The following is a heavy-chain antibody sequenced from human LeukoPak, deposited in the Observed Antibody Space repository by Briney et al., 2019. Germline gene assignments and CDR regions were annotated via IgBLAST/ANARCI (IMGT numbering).Heavy chain of an antibody. CDR2: IKQDGSEK. V-gene: IGHV3-7*01. CDR3: AKTYYAFWSGYYTYYFDS. Sequence: PGGSLRLSCAASGFTFSSYWMSWVRQAPGKGLEWVANIKQDGSEKYYADSVKGRFTMSRDNSKNTLSLQMNSLRAEDTAVYYCAKTYYAFWSGYYTYYFDSWGQGTLVTVSS. D-gene: IGHD3-3*01. J-gene: IGHJ4*02. CDR1: GFTFSSYW.